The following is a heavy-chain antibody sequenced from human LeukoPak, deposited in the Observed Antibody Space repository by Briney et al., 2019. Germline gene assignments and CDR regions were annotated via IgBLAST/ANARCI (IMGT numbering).Heavy chain of an antibody. V-gene: IGHV3-7*01. Sequence: GGSLRLSCTASGLNFRTSWMSWVRQSPGKGLEFLANIRYDGTVKNYMDSVKGRFTISRDNPKNSLYLQIDSLRADDTAGYYCARDPDSSSFDYWGQGVLVTVSS. CDR2: IRYDGTVK. CDR1: GLNFRTSW. J-gene: IGHJ4*02. D-gene: IGHD6-13*01. CDR3: ARDPDSSSFDY.